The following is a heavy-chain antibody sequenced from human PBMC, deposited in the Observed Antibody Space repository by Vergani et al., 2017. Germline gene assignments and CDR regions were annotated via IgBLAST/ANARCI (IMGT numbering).Heavy chain of an antibody. D-gene: IGHD3-3*01. Sequence: QVQLQESGPGLVKPSETLSLTCTVSGAAIKDFYWSWFRQPPGKGLEWIGYVYYTGSTIYNPSLKSRVTISVDTSNNQFSLRMTSLTAADTAIYYCARAHKTLEWLPHYCYYSMDVWGKGTTVTVSS. V-gene: IGHV4-59*01. CDR1: GAAIKDFY. CDR2: VYYTGST. J-gene: IGHJ6*03. CDR3: ARAHKTLEWLPHYCYYSMDV.